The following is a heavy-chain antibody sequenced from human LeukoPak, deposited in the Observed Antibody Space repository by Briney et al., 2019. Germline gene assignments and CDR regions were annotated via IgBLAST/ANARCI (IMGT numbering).Heavy chain of an antibody. J-gene: IGHJ4*02. CDR3: TTDLIRFLEWLFNY. Sequence: GGSLRLSCAASGFTFSNAWMSWVRQAPGKGLEWVGRIKSKTDGGTTDYAAPVKGRFTISRDDSKNTLYLQMNSLKTEDTAVYHCTTDLIRFLEWLFNYWGQGTLVTVSS. CDR1: GFTFSNAW. CDR2: IKSKTDGGTT. V-gene: IGHV3-15*01. D-gene: IGHD3-3*01.